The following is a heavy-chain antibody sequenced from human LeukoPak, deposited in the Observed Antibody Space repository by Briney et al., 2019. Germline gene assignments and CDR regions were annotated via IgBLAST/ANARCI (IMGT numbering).Heavy chain of an antibody. Sequence: PGGSLRLSCAASGFTFSSYGMHWVRQAPGKGLEWVAFIRYDGSNKYYADSVKGRFTISRDNSKDTLYLQMSSLRAEDTAVYYCANGGTYSSGPWGQGTLVTVSS. D-gene: IGHD3-22*01. CDR2: IRYDGSNK. CDR1: GFTFSSYG. V-gene: IGHV3-30*02. J-gene: IGHJ5*02. CDR3: ANGGTYSSGP.